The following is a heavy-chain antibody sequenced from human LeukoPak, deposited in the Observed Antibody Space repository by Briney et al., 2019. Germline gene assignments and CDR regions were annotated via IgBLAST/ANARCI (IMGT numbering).Heavy chain of an antibody. CDR2: ISANGGDT. Sequence: GGSLRLSCAASGFTLSNFAMGWVRQAPGKGLQWVSLISANGGDTYYADSVKGRFTISRDNSKNTLYLQMNSLRAEDTAVYYCASQFFCSGGSCPNEFQHWGQGTLVTVSS. V-gene: IGHV3-23*01. CDR3: ASQFFCSGGSCPNEFQH. J-gene: IGHJ1*01. CDR1: GFTLSNFA. D-gene: IGHD2-15*01.